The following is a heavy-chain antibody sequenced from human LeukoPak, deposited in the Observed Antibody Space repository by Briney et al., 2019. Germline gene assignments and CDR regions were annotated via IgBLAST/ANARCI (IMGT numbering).Heavy chain of an antibody. D-gene: IGHD4-17*01. CDR1: GYTFSYYF. CDR2: INPYSGYT. V-gene: IGHV1-2*06. CDR3: AKEHITTVTPGDC. J-gene: IGHJ4*01. Sequence: ASVKISCKASGYTFSYYFIHWVRQAPGQGLEWMGRINPYSGYTNYAQKFHGRVTMTRDSSVRTAYMEVSSLTSDDTAIYYCAKEHITTVTPGDCWGRNPAHRLL.